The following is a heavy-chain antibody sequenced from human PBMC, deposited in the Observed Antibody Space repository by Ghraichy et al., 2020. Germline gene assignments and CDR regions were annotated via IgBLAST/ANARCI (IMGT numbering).Heavy chain of an antibody. CDR3: AGPYDFWSGHYTFDY. V-gene: IGHV3-23*01. D-gene: IGHD3-3*01. CDR1: GFTFSSYA. Sequence: GGSLRLSCAASGFTFSSYAMSWVRQAPGKGLEWVSTISSSGGSTRYADSVKGRFTISRDNSENMLYLQMNSLRAEDTAVYYCAGPYDFWSGHYTFDYWGQGSLVTVSS. J-gene: IGHJ4*02. CDR2: ISSSGGST.